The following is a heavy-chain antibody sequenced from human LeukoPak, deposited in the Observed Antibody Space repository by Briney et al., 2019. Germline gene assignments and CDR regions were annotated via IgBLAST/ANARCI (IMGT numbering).Heavy chain of an antibody. V-gene: IGHV5-51*01. J-gene: IGHJ5*02. CDR2: IYPGDSDT. Sequence: GESLKISCKGSGYSFTSYWIGWVRQMPGKGLEWMGIIYPGDSDTRYGPSFQGQVTISADKSISTAYLQWSSLKASDTAMYYCARLGYYDSSGHNWFDPWGQGTLVTVSS. CDR3: ARLGYYDSSGHNWFDP. CDR1: GYSFTSYW. D-gene: IGHD3-22*01.